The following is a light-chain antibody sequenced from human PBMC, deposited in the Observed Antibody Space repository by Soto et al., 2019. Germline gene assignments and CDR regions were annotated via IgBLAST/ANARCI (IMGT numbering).Light chain of an antibody. CDR3: QQYNNWPRT. V-gene: IGKV3-15*01. CDR2: GVS. CDR1: QSVSSS. Sequence: EIVLTQSPGTLSLSPGERATLSCRASQSVSSSSLAWYQQKPGQAPRLLIYGVSTRDTGVPDRFSGSASGTEFTLTISSLQSEDFAVYYCQQYNNWPRTFGQGTRLE. J-gene: IGKJ5*01.